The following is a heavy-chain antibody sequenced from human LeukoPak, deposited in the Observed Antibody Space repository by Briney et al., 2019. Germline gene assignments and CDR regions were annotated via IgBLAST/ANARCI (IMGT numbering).Heavy chain of an antibody. CDR1: GFTFSDYA. D-gene: IGHD2/OR15-2a*01. V-gene: IGHV3-23*01. CDR2: ISISGDNT. Sequence: PGGSLRLSCAASGFTFSDYAMSWVRQGPGKGLEWVSTISISGDNTYYADSVKGRFTISRDNSRNTLYLQMNSLRADDTGVYYCAKPGYYLGLVLQWGIFEYWGQGTLVTVSS. J-gene: IGHJ4*02. CDR3: AKPGYYLGLVLQWGIFEY.